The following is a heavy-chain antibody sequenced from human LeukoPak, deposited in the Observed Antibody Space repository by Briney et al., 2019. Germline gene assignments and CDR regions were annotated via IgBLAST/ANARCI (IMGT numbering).Heavy chain of an antibody. Sequence: GGSLRLSCAASGFTFSSYGMHWVRQAPGKGLEWVAVISYDGSNKYYADSVKGRFTISRDNSKNTLYLQMNSLRAEDTAVYYCAKDPSYYDILTGYPDWGQGTLVTVSS. CDR3: AKDPSYYDILTGYPD. D-gene: IGHD3-9*01. CDR1: GFTFSSYG. CDR2: ISYDGSNK. V-gene: IGHV3-30*18. J-gene: IGHJ4*02.